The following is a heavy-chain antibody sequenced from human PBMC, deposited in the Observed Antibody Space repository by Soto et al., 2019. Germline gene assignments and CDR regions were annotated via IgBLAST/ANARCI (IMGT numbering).Heavy chain of an antibody. J-gene: IGHJ3*02. CDR2: IYPGDSDT. D-gene: IGHD6-13*01. V-gene: IGHV5-51*01. CDR1: GYSFTSYW. Sequence: EVQLVQSGAEVKKPGESLKISCKGSGYSFTSYWIGWVRQMPGKGLEWMGIIYPGDSDTRYSPSFQGQVTISADKSIXTAYLQWSSLKASDTAMYYCARQTYSSSWPDAFDIWGQGTMVTVSS. CDR3: ARQTYSSSWPDAFDI.